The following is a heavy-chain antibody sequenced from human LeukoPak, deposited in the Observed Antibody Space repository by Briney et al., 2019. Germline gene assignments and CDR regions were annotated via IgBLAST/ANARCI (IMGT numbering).Heavy chain of an antibody. CDR3: ARSGYDYVWGSYRYRNFDY. Sequence: SETLSLTCAVYGGSFSGYHWSWIRQPPGKGLEWIGEINHSGSTNYNPSLKSRVTISVDTSKNQFSLKLSSVTAADTAVYYCARSGYDYVWGSYRYRNFDYWGQGTLVTVSS. CDR1: GGSFSGYH. V-gene: IGHV4-34*01. CDR2: INHSGST. D-gene: IGHD3-16*02. J-gene: IGHJ4*02.